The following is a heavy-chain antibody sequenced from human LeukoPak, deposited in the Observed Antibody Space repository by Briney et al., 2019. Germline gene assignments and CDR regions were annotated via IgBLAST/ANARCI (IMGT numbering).Heavy chain of an antibody. Sequence: GGSLRLSCAASGFTFSSYAMHWVRQAPGKGLEWVAVISYDGSNKYYADSVKGRFTISRDNAKNSLYLQMSSLRAEDTAIYYCARGTYASGNSYWGQGTLVTVSS. D-gene: IGHD3-10*01. J-gene: IGHJ4*02. V-gene: IGHV3-30-3*01. CDR3: ARGTYASGNSY. CDR2: ISYDGSNK. CDR1: GFTFSSYA.